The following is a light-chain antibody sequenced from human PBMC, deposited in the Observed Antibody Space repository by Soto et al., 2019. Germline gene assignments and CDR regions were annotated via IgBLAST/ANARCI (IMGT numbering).Light chain of an antibody. CDR3: QQRSNWPIT. CDR2: DAS. Sequence: EILFTQSPATLSLSPGERATLSCRASQSVSSYLAWYQQKPGQAPRLLIYDASNRATGIPARFSGSGSGTDFTLTISSLEPEDFAVYYCQQRSNWPITFGQGTRL. CDR1: QSVSSY. J-gene: IGKJ5*01. V-gene: IGKV3-11*01.